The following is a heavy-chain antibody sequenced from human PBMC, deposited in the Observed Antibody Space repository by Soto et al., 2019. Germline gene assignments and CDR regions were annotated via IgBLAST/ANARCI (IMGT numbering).Heavy chain of an antibody. CDR3: ARSAGNYPTDY. CDR1: GYSFSSNW. V-gene: IGHV5-51*01. D-gene: IGHD1-7*01. J-gene: IGHJ4*02. CDR2: IYPGDSDT. Sequence: GESLKISCTASGYSFSSNWIGWVRQMPGKGLEWMGIIYPGDSDTRYSPSFQGQVLISADKSMNTAYLQWSYLKASDTAMYYCARSAGNYPTDYWGQGTLVTVYS.